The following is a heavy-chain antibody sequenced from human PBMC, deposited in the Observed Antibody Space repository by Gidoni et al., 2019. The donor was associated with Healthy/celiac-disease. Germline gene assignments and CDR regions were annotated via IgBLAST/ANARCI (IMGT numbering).Heavy chain of an antibody. J-gene: IGHJ6*02. Sequence: VQLVQSGAEVKTPGSSVMVSCQPSGGTFSSYTISWLRQAPGQGLAWMGRIIPILGRANYEQKVQGRVTITADKSTSTADMELSSLRSEDTAVYYCAGRLGDYGMDVWGQGTTVTVSS. D-gene: IGHD3-16*01. CDR1: GGTFSSYT. CDR3: AGRLGDYGMDV. V-gene: IGHV1-69*02. CDR2: IIPILGRA.